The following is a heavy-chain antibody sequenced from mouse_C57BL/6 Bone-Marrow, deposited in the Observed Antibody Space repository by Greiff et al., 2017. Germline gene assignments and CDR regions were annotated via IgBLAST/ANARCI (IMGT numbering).Heavy chain of an antibody. CDR3: ARGGTTVYAMDY. D-gene: IGHD1-1*01. V-gene: IGHV3-5*01. CDR1: GISITTGNYR. CDR2: IYYSGTI. J-gene: IGHJ4*01. Sequence: EVKLQESGPGLVKPSQTVFLTCTVTGISITTGNYRWSWIRQFPGNKLEWIGYIYYSGTITYNPSLTSRTTITRDTPKNQFFLEMNSLTAEDTATYYCARGGTTVYAMDYWGQGTSVTVSS.